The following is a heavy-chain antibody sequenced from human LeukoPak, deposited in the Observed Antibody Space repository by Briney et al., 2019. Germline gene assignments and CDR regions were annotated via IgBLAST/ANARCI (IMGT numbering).Heavy chain of an antibody. Sequence: GASVKVSCKASGYTFTGYYMHWVRQAPGQGLEWMGWINPNSGGTNYAQKFQGRVTMTRDTSISTAYMELSRLRSDDTAVYYCARDLRGTYYYDSRGAGFDYWGQGTLVTVSS. CDR2: INPNSGGT. CDR3: ARDLRGTYYYDSRGAGFDY. V-gene: IGHV1-2*02. D-gene: IGHD3-22*01. CDR1: GYTFTGYY. J-gene: IGHJ4*02.